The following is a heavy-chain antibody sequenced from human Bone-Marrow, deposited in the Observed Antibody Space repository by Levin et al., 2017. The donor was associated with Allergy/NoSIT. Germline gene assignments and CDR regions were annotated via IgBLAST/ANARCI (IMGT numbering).Heavy chain of an antibody. D-gene: IGHD6-6*01. V-gene: IGHV4-59*01. Sequence: SCTVSGGSISSYYWSWIRQPPGKGLEWIGYIYYSGSTNYNPSLKSRVTISVDTSKNQFSLKLSSVTAADTAVYYCARDSPTSIAARRYYYYGMDVWGQGTTVTVSS. J-gene: IGHJ6*02. CDR2: IYYSGST. CDR1: GGSISSYY. CDR3: ARDSPTSIAARRYYYYGMDV.